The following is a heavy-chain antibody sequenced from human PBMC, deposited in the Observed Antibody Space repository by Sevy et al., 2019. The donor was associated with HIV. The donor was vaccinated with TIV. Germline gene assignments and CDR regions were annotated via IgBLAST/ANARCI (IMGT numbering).Heavy chain of an antibody. V-gene: IGHV4-34*01. CDR3: ARGVYYGSGSYHTKRFDP. CDR1: GGSFSGYY. CDR2: INHSGST. J-gene: IGHJ5*02. Sequence: SETLSLTCAVYGGSFSGYYWSWIRQPPGKGLEWIGEINHSGSTNYNPSLKSRVTISVDTSKNQFSLKLSSVTAADTAVYYCARGVYYGSGSYHTKRFDPWGQGTLVTVSS. D-gene: IGHD3-10*01.